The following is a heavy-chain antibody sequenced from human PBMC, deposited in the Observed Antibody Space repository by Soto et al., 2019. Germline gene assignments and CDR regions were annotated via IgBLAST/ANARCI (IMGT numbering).Heavy chain of an antibody. D-gene: IGHD4-4*01. CDR1: GYIFIGFY. J-gene: IGHJ4*02. CDR3: WRDVQDSRLHYSY. CDR2: INPDSGGT. V-gene: IGHV1-2*02. Sequence: ASVKVSCKASGYIFIGFYMHWVRQAPGQGLEWMGWINPDSGGTHYAQRFQGRVTMTRDASVNTANMELSGLRTEDTAAHYWWRDVQDSRLHYSYWGQGTLVTVSS.